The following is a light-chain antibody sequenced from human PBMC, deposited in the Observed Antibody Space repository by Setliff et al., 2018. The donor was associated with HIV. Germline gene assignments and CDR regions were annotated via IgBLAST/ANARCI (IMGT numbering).Light chain of an antibody. V-gene: IGLV2-14*03. CDR2: AVS. CDR3: SSYTSSTPLYV. Sequence: QSALTQPASVSGSPGQSITISCTGSSSDVGGYNYVSWYQQHPGKAPKLMIYAVSNRPSGVSNRFSGSKSGNTASLTISGLQAEDEADYYSSSYTSSTPLYVFGTGTKVTVL. J-gene: IGLJ1*01. CDR1: SSDVGGYNY.